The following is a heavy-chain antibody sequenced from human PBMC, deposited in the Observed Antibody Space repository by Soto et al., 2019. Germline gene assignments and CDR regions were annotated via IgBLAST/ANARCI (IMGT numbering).Heavy chain of an antibody. Sequence: QVQLVESGGGVVQPGGSLRLSCAASGFTLSSHGMQWVRQAPGKGLEWVAAVSYDGGTKYYADSVKGRFTISRDNSKNTLYLQMNSLRAEDTAVYYCVKEFGVAGSSYESFFDYWGQGTLVTVSS. V-gene: IGHV3-30*18. D-gene: IGHD5-18*01. CDR2: VSYDGGTK. CDR3: VKEFGVAGSSYESFFDY. J-gene: IGHJ4*02. CDR1: GFTLSSHG.